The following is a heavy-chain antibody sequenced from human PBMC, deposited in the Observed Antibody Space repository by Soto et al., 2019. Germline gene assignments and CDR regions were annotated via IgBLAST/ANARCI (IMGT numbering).Heavy chain of an antibody. D-gene: IGHD3-10*01. V-gene: IGHV3-23*01. CDR1: GFTLQNYA. Sequence: GGSLRLSCTASGFTLQNYAMAWVRQAPGKGLEWVSTLIGGHYGTAYSYSVKGRFTVSGDNSKNCLYLQMNSLGVEDTAMYFCAKGKSTGDIDWFDPWGQGSLVTVSS. J-gene: IGHJ5*02. CDR3: AKGKSTGDIDWFDP. CDR2: LIGGHYGT.